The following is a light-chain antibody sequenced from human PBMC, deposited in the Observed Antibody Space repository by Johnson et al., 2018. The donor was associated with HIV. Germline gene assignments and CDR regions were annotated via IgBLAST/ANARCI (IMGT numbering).Light chain of an antibody. J-gene: IGLJ1*01. CDR2: ENN. CDR3: PSWDRSLTVGTV. CDR1: SSNIGSNF. Sequence: QSVLTQPPSVSAAPGQKVTISCSGSSSNIGSNFVSWYQQLPGTAPKLLIYENNKRPSGIPDRFSGSKSVTSATLDITGLQTGDEADYYCPSWDRSLTVGTVFGPGTRVTVL. V-gene: IGLV1-51*01.